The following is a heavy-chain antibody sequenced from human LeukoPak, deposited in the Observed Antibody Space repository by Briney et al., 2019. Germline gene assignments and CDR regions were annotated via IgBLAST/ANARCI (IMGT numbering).Heavy chain of an antibody. CDR2: IYYCGST. Sequence: SETLSLTCTVSGGSISSYYWSWIRQPPGKGLEGIGYIYYCGSTNYNPSLKSRVTISVDTSKTQFSLKLSSVTAADTAVYYCARDYYYGSGSYYKGKGWFDPWGQGTLVTVSS. V-gene: IGHV4-59*01. CDR3: ARDYYYGSGSYYKGKGWFDP. J-gene: IGHJ5*02. D-gene: IGHD3-10*01. CDR1: GGSISSYY.